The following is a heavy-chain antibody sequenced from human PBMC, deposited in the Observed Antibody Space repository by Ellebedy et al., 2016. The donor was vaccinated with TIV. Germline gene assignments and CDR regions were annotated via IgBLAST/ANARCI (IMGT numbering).Heavy chain of an antibody. J-gene: IGHJ5*02. V-gene: IGHV1-3*01. CDR2: INAGNGNT. D-gene: IGHD3-22*01. CDR3: SGLSRGYDNSGYNLFDP. Sequence: ASVKVSCKASAYTFTTYAMLWVRQAPAQRLEGMGWINAGNGNTKYSQKLQGRVSITRDTSASTAYMDLSSLRSEDTAVYDCSGLSRGYDNSGYNLFDPWGQGTLVTVSS. CDR1: AYTFTTYA.